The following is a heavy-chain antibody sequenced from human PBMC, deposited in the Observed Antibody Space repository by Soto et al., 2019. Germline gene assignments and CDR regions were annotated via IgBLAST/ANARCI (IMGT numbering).Heavy chain of an antibody. D-gene: IGHD3-10*01. CDR2: ISSDGNNQ. CDR3: AKERGVLDAFDI. Sequence: QVQLVESGGGVVQPGRSLRLSCAASGFTSSSFVIHWVRQAPGKGLEWLAVISSDGNNQYYADSVKGRFTISRDNSKNTLYXQVNSLRAEDTAVYFCAKERGVLDAFDIWGQGTMVTVS. J-gene: IGHJ3*02. CDR1: GFTSSSFV. V-gene: IGHV3-30*18.